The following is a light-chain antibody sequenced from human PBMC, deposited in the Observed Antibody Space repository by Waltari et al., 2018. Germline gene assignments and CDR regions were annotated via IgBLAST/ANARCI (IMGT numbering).Light chain of an antibody. V-gene: IGLV1-40*01. CDR2: VSS. CDR1: GSNIWAGYD. J-gene: IGLJ3*02. CDR3: QSYDTSLSVV. Sequence: QSVLTQPPSVSGAPGHGVTISCTGSGSNIWAGYDVHCYQQLPRAAPKLLIYVSSTRPLGVPDRFFGSTSGTSASLAITGLQAEDEADYYCQSYDTSLSVVFGGGTKLTVL.